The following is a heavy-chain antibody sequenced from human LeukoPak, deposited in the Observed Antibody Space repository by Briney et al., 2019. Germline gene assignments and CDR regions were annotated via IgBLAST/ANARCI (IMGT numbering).Heavy chain of an antibody. V-gene: IGHV4-59*01. Sequence: PSETLSLTCTVSGGSISSYYWSWIRQPPGKGLEWIGCIYYSGSTNYNPSLKSRVTISVDTSKNQFSLKLSSVTAADTAVYYCARVRQWPDNWFDPWGQGTLVTVSS. CDR3: ARVRQWPDNWFDP. D-gene: IGHD6-19*01. J-gene: IGHJ5*02. CDR2: IYYSGST. CDR1: GGSISSYY.